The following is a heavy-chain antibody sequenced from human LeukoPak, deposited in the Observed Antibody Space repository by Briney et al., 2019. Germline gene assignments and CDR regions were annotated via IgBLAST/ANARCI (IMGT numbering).Heavy chain of an antibody. Sequence: GGSLRLSCTASAFAFSNHAMSWVRQAPGKGLEWVSSISISGGTTYYADSVKGRFTISRENSKSTLYLQMNDLRADDTAVYYCANEIRPNDYWGQGTLVTVSS. CDR3: ANEIRPNDY. J-gene: IGHJ4*02. CDR2: ISISGGTT. CDR1: AFAFSNHA. D-gene: IGHD4-17*01. V-gene: IGHV3-23*01.